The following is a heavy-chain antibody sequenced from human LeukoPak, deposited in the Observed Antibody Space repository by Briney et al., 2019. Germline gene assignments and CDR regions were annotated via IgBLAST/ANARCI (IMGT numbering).Heavy chain of an antibody. D-gene: IGHD6-19*01. CDR1: NGSISSYY. Sequence: PSETLSLTCTVSNGSISSYYWSWIRQPAGKGLEWIGRIHASGSTNYNPSLKSRVTMSVDTPKNQFSLKLSSVTAADTAIYFCARGDRAVAGAWGWFDPWGRGTLVTVSS. CDR2: IHASGST. CDR3: ARGDRAVAGAWGWFDP. J-gene: IGHJ5*02. V-gene: IGHV4-4*07.